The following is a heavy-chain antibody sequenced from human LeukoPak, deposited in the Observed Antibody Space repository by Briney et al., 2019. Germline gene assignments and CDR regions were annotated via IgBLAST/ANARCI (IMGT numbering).Heavy chain of an antibody. Sequence: SETLSLTCAVYGGSFSGYYWSWIRQPPGKGLEWIGEINHSGSTNYNPSLKSRVTISVDTSKNQFSLKLSSVTAADTAVYYCARAALIAAAGRSWFDPWGQGTLVTVS. CDR1: GGSFSGYY. CDR2: INHSGST. V-gene: IGHV4-34*01. CDR3: ARAALIAAAGRSWFDP. J-gene: IGHJ5*02. D-gene: IGHD6-13*01.